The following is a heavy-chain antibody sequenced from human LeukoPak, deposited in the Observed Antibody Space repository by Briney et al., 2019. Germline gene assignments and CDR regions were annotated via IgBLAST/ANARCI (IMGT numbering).Heavy chain of an antibody. CDR3: ARDRGSSWYFDY. V-gene: IGHV1-2*02. CDR2: INPNTGDT. CDR1: GYSXTGYY. J-gene: IGHJ4*02. Sequence: ASVKVSCKTSGYSXTGYYMHWVRQAPGQGLEWMGWINPNTGDTNYAQKFQGRVAMTRDTSITTAYMELTRLTSDDTAVYYCARDRGSSWYFDYWGQGTLVTVSS. D-gene: IGHD6-13*01.